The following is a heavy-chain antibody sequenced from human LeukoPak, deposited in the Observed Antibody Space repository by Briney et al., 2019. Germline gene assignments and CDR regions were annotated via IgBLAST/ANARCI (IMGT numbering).Heavy chain of an antibody. V-gene: IGHV3-23*01. CDR2: ISGSGGST. J-gene: IGHJ4*02. Sequence: GGSLRLSCAASGFTLSSYAMSWVRQAPGKGLEWVSAISGSGGSTYYADSVKGRFTISRDNSKNMLYLQMDSLRAEDTAVYYCVKGRISEDGLDFWGQGTLVTVSS. D-gene: IGHD6-13*01. CDR1: GFTLSSYA. CDR3: VKGRISEDGLDF.